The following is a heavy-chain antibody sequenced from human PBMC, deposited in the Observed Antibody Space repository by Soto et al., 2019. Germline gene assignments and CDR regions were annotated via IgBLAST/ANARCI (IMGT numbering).Heavy chain of an antibody. V-gene: IGHV1-46*01. Sequence: ASVKVSCKASGYTFTSYSMHWVRQAPGQGLEWMGIINPSGGSTNYAQKLQGRVTMTTDTSTSTAYMELRSLRSDDTAVYYCARVNYDFWSGYRSVDYWGQGTLVTVSS. CDR3: ARVNYDFWSGYRSVDY. J-gene: IGHJ4*02. CDR2: INPSGGST. D-gene: IGHD3-3*01. CDR1: GYTFTSYS.